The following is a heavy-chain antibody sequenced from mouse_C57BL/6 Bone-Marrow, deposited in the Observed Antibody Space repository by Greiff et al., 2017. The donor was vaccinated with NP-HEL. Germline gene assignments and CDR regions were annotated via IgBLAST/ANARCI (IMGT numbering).Heavy chain of an antibody. CDR1: GFTFSSYG. V-gene: IGHV5-6*02. CDR2: ISSGGSYT. Sequence: EVMLVESGGDLVKPGGSLKLSCAASGFTFSSYGMSWVRQTPDKRLEWVATISSGGSYTYYPDSVKGRFTISRDNAKNTLYRQMSSLKSEDTAMYYCARRVYYDYDVAWFAYWGQGTLVTVSA. J-gene: IGHJ3*01. CDR3: ARRVYYDYDVAWFAY. D-gene: IGHD2-4*01.